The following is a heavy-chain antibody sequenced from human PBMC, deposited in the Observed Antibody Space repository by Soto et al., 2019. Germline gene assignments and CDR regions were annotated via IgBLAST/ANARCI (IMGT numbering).Heavy chain of an antibody. D-gene: IGHD2-15*01. CDR2: IYYSGST. V-gene: IGHV4-31*03. J-gene: IGHJ3*02. Sequence: QVQLQESGPGLVKPSQTLSLTCTVSGGSISSGGYYWSWIRQHPGKGLEWIGYIYYSGSTYYNPSLKSRVTISVDTSKNQFSLKLSSVTAADTAVYYCARGGIVVVVAARDDFDIWGQGTMVTVSS. CDR1: GGSISSGGYY. CDR3: ARGGIVVVVAARDDFDI.